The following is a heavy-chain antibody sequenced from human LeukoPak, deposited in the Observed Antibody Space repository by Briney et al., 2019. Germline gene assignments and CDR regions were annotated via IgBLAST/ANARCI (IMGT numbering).Heavy chain of an antibody. V-gene: IGHV1-69*04. CDR2: IIPILGIA. D-gene: IGHD4-17*01. J-gene: IGHJ4*02. CDR1: GGTFSSYA. Sequence: GSSVKVSCKASGGTFSSYAISWVRQAPGQGLEWMGRIIPILGIANYAQKFQGRVTITADKSTSTAYMELSSLRSEDTAVYHCARDYGGNSGSDYWGQGTLVTVSS. CDR3: ARDYGGNSGSDY.